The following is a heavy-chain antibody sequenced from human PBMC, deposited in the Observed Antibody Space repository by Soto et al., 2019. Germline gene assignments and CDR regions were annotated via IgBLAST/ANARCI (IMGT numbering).Heavy chain of an antibody. D-gene: IGHD3-22*01. CDR2: ISSNGGNA. CDR3: ARDRSFGTSGYYSWDL. V-gene: IGHV3-30-3*01. J-gene: IGHJ5*02. Sequence: QVQLVESGGGVAHPRKSLRLSCAASGFIFTNYAMHWVRQAPGRGLEWVAVISSNGGNADSADSVKGRFTISKDNSKNTVFLRMDSLRPEDSAIYYCARDRSFGTSGYYSWDLWGQGTLVTVSS. CDR1: GFIFTNYA.